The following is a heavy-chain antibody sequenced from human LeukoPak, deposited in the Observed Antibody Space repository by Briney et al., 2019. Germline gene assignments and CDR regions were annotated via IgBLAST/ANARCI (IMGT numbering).Heavy chain of an antibody. CDR1: GGSISSGGYY. J-gene: IGHJ4*02. V-gene: IGHV4-61*02. D-gene: IGHD6-25*01. CDR3: ARGGGDY. CDR2: IYTSGST. Sequence: PSETLSLTCTVSGGSISSGGYYWSWIRQPAGKGLEWIGRIYTSGSTNYNPSLKSRVTMSVDTSKNQFSLKLSSVTAADTAVYYCARGGGDYWGQGTLVTVSS.